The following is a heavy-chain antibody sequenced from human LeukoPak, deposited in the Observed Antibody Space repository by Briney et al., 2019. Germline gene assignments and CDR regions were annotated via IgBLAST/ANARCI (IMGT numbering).Heavy chain of an antibody. CDR1: GFTVSSNY. V-gene: IGHV3-66*01. Sequence: GGSLRPSCAASGFTVSSNYMSWVRQAPGKGLEWISVIYSGGNTYYADSVKGRFTISRDNSRNTLYLQMNSLRAEDTAVYYCARDLGSSGYLNFDQWGQGTLVTVSS. J-gene: IGHJ4*02. CDR2: IYSGGNT. D-gene: IGHD3-22*01. CDR3: ARDLGSSGYLNFDQ.